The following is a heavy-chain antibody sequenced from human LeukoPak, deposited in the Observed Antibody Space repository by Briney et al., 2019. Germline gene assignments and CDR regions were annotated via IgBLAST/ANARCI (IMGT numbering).Heavy chain of an antibody. J-gene: IGHJ4*02. V-gene: IGHV4-59*08. CDR2: IYYSGSP. CDR1: GGTMSNYY. Sequence: PSETLSLTCTVSGGTMSNYYMSWIRQPPGKGLEWIGDIYYSGSPNYKPSLKSRVTISLDTSKNHFSPKLSPVTAADTAVYYCARLSIASRVRIFDYWGQGTLVTVSS. D-gene: IGHD6-6*01. CDR3: ARLSIASRVRIFDY.